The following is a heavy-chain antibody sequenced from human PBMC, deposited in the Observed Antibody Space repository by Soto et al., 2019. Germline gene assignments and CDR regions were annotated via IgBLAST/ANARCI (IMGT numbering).Heavy chain of an antibody. CDR1: GFSLNTGGLG. V-gene: IGHV2-5*02. D-gene: IGHD2-21*02. J-gene: IGHJ6*02. Sequence: QITLKESGPTLVKPTQTLTLTCSVSGFSLNTGGLGVGWIRQPPGKALEWLALIYWDDDKRYSPSLRNRLSTSMDTSNTPVVFTTNNMDPLETSTYFCIHSRCGGDCLRSYSSHYYYGLDVWGQGTTVTVSS. CDR2: IYWDDDK. CDR3: IHSRCGGDCLRSYSSHYYYGLDV.